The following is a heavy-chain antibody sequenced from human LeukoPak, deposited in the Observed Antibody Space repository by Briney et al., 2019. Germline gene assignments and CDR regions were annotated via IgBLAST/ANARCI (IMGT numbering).Heavy chain of an antibody. D-gene: IGHD5-12*01. J-gene: IGHJ3*02. CDR1: GYIFSVHW. V-gene: IGHV5-51*01. Sequence: GESLKISCKASGYIFSVHWIAWVRQMPGKGLEWMGIIYPGDSNTRYNPSFQGQVTISADKSITTAYLQWSSLKASDTAMYYCARRLVAGDAFDMWGQGTMVTVSS. CDR2: IYPGDSNT. CDR3: ARRLVAGDAFDM.